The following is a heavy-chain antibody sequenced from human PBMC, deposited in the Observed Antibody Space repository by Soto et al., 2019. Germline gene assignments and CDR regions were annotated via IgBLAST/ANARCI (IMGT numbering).Heavy chain of an antibody. CDR3: ARGRSSGWDDHFAY. CDR2: INHSGST. J-gene: IGHJ4*02. V-gene: IGHV4-34*01. CDR1: GGSFSGYY. Sequence: SETLSLTCAVYGGSFSGYYWSWIRQPPGKGLEWIGEINHSGSTNYNPSLKSRVTISVDTSKNQFSLKLSSVTAADTAVYYCARGRSSGWDDHFAYWGQGTLVTVSS. D-gene: IGHD6-19*01.